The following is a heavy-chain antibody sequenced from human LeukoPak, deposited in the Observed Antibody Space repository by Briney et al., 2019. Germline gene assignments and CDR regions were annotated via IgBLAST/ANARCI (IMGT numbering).Heavy chain of an antibody. CDR3: ARGRRGSYYFDY. Sequence: NAGGSLRLSCAASGFTFSNAWMNWVRQAPGKGLEWVSSISSSSSYIYYADSVKGRFTISRDNAKNSLYLQMNSLRAEDTAVYYCARGRRGSYYFDYWGQGTLVTVSS. CDR1: GFTFSNAW. J-gene: IGHJ4*02. CDR2: ISSSSSYI. D-gene: IGHD1-26*01. V-gene: IGHV3-21*01.